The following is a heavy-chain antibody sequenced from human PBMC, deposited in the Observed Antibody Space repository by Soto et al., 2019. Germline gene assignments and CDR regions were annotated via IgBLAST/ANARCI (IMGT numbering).Heavy chain of an antibody. V-gene: IGHV3-74*01. J-gene: IGHJ1*01. CDR1: GFTFSSNW. Sequence: GGSVRLSCAAAGFTFSSNWMHWVRRIPGRGLVWVSRINTGGIEINYEDSVEGRFTVSRDNAKNMLYLQMNSLRAEDTAVYYCVGEGKGFWGKRTLVIASS. D-gene: IGHD3-10*01. CDR2: INTGGIEI. CDR3: VGEGKGF.